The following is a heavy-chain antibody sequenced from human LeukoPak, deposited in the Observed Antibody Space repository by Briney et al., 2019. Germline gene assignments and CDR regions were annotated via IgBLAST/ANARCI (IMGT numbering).Heavy chain of an antibody. Sequence: GGSLRLSCAASGFTFSTYGMHWVRQAPDRGLEWVAFIHYDGTKQFYADSVKGRFIISRDNSKNTLYLQMNSLRVEDTSVYYCAKDHCSINTCHGTSGEWGQGTLVTVSS. CDR3: AKDHCSINTCHGTSGE. CDR1: GFTFSTYG. V-gene: IGHV3-30*02. CDR2: IHYDGTKQ. D-gene: IGHD2-2*01. J-gene: IGHJ4*02.